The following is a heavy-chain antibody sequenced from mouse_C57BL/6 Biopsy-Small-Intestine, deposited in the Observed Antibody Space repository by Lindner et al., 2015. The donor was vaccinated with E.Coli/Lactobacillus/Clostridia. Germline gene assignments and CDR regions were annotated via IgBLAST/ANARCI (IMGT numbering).Heavy chain of an antibody. CDR2: INPSDIYT. V-gene: IGHV1-7*01. CDR1: GYTFTNYW. Sequence: VQLQESGAELAKPGASVKLSCKASGYTFTNYWMHWVKQRPGQGLEWIGFINPSDIYTKYNQKFKDKATLTADKYSSTAYMQLSSLTYEDSAVYYCARTGNFAYFDYWGQGTSLTVSS. J-gene: IGHJ2*02. CDR3: ARTGNFAYFDY. D-gene: IGHD2-1*01.